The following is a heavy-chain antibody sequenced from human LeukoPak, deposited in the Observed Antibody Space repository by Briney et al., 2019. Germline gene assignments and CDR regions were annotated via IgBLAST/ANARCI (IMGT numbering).Heavy chain of an antibody. CDR2: FYYIGGT. CDR1: RGSISISSYY. D-gene: IGHD4-11*01. Sequence: SETLSLTCTVSRGSISISSYYWGWIRQPPGKRLEWIGSFYYIGGTYYHPSLEGRVTISADSSKNQFSLKLTSVTAADTALYYCARILTTFDSWGQGTLVTVSS. V-gene: IGHV4-39*01. CDR3: ARILTTFDS. J-gene: IGHJ4*02.